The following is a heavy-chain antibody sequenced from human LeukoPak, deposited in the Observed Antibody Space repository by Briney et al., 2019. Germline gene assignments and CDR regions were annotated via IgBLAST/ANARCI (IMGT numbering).Heavy chain of an antibody. V-gene: IGHV4-39*01. CDR2: TYYSGST. D-gene: IGHD6-19*01. J-gene: IGHJ5*02. Sequence: SETLSLTCTVSGGSISSSSYYWGWIRQPPGKGLEWIGSTYYSGSTYYNPSLKSRVTISVDTSKNQFSLKLSSVTAADTAVYYCARHEYRVAVPGTGWFDPWGQGTLVTVSS. CDR1: GGSISSSSYY. CDR3: ARHEYRVAVPGTGWFDP.